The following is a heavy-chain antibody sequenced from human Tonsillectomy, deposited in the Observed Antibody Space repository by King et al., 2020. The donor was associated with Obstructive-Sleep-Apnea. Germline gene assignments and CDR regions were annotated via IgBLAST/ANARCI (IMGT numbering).Heavy chain of an antibody. J-gene: IGHJ6*02. CDR1: GGSISSGGYY. V-gene: IGHV4-31*03. D-gene: IGHD2-2*02. CDR3: ARSGVGCSSTSCHTVYYYYGRDV. Sequence: QLQESGPGLVKPSQTLSLTCTVSGGSISSGGYYWSWIRQHPGKGLEWIGYIYYSGSTYYNPSLKSRVTISVDTSKNQFSLKLSSVTAADTAVYYCARSGVGCSSTSCHTVYYYYGRDVWGQGTTVTVSS. CDR2: IYYSGST.